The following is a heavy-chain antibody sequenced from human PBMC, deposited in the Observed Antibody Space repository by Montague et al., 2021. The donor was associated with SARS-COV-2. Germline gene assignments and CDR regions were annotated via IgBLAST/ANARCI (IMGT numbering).Heavy chain of an antibody. V-gene: IGHV4-39*01. D-gene: IGHD1-26*01. Sequence: SETLSLTCTVSGGSVRSAIYYWGWIRQPPEKGLEWIGRVYYTERTSYNSSLMGRVTISVDTSQNQFSLKLNSVTAADTAVYFCARHKRVVEREPLGGMDVWGQGTTVIVSS. CDR2: VYYTERT. J-gene: IGHJ6*02. CDR1: GGSVRSAIYY. CDR3: ARHKRVVEREPLGGMDV.